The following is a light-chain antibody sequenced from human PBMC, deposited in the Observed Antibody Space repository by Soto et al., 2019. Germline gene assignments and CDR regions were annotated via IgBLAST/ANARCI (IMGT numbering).Light chain of an antibody. CDR1: QSISSL. V-gene: IGKV1-5*03. CDR2: KAS. CDR3: QQYNSYSPWT. Sequence: DIQMTQSPSTLSASVGDRVTITCRASQSISSLLAWYQKKPGKAPKLLIYKASSLESGVPSRFSGSGSGTEFTLTISSLQPDDFATYYCQQYNSYSPWTFGQGTKVEIK. J-gene: IGKJ1*01.